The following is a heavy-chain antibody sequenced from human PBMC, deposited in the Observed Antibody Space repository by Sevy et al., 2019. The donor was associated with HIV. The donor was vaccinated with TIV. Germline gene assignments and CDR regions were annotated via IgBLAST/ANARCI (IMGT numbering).Heavy chain of an antibody. D-gene: IGHD3-10*01. CDR3: ARVQRGGVPDY. V-gene: IGHV1-2*02. CDR1: GYTFIGHY. Sequence: ASVKVSCTSSGYTFIGHYLHWVRQAPGQGLEWMGWINPNTGETRYKEKFQGRVTMTRDTSISTAYMELITLRSDDTAVYFCARVQRGGVPDYWGQGTLVTVSS. J-gene: IGHJ4*02. CDR2: INPNTGET.